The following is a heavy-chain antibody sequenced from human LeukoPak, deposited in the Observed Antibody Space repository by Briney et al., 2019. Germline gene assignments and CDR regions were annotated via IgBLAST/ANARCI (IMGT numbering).Heavy chain of an antibody. CDR2: INPNSGFT. D-gene: IGHD2-2*01. V-gene: IGHV1-2*02. J-gene: IGHJ4*02. CDR1: GYTFTGYY. Sequence: ASVKVSCKASGYTFTGYYIHWVRQAPGQGLEWMGWINPNSGFTNYAQKFQGRVTMTRDTSISTAYMELSRLRSDDTAVYYCARLADCSSSSCRSFDYWGQGTLVTVSS. CDR3: ARLADCSSSSCRSFDY.